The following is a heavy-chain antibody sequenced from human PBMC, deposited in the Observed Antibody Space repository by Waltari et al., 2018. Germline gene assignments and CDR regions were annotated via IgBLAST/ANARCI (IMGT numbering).Heavy chain of an antibody. CDR2: IYYSGSS. Sequence: QVQLQESGPGLVKPSETLSVTCTVSGGSSTNDHGTWIRQPPGKGLEWIGFIYYSGSSSYNPSLKSRVTISVDTSKNQFSLKLSSVTPADTAVYYCASGTFYPFWSGYYSGWFDSWGQGTQVTVSS. D-gene: IGHD3-3*01. V-gene: IGHV4-59*01. J-gene: IGHJ5*01. CDR3: ASGTFYPFWSGYYSGWFDS. CDR1: GGSSTNDH.